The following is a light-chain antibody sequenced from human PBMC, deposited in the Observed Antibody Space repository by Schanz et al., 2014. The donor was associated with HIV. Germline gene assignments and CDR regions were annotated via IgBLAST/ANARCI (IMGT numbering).Light chain of an antibody. J-gene: IGKJ2*01. CDR3: QQCVTYPYT. CDR2: EAS. V-gene: IGKV1-5*03. CDR1: QSISEW. Sequence: DIQMTQSPSTLSASVGDRITISCRASQSISEWLAWYQQRPGQAPNLLISEASTLESGVPSRFSGTGSGTEFTLTISSLQPDDFATYYCQQCVTYPYTFGQGTKLDIK.